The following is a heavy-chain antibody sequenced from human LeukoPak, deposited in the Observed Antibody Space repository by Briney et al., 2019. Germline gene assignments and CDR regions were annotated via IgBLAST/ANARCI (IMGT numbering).Heavy chain of an antibody. CDR3: ARGLGGYDFGLDY. D-gene: IGHD5-12*01. J-gene: IGHJ4*02. V-gene: IGHV3-23*01. Sequence: GGSLRLSCAASGFTFSSYAMSWVRQAPGKGLEWVSAISGSSGSTYYADSVKGRFTISRDNSKNTLYLQMNSLRAEDTAVYYCARGLGGYDFGLDYWGQGTLVTVSS. CDR1: GFTFSSYA. CDR2: ISGSSGST.